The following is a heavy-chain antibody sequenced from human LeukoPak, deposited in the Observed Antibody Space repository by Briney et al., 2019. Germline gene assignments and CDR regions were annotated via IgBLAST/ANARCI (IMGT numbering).Heavy chain of an antibody. J-gene: IGHJ4*02. CDR1: GYTFTSYD. D-gene: IGHD2-2*02. Sequence: GASVKVSCKASGYTFTSYDINWVRQATGQGLEWMGRIIPILGIANYAQKFQGRVTITADKSTSTAYMELSSLRSEDTAVYYCARDPRGYCSSTSCYNFDYWGQGTLVTVSS. CDR3: ARDPRGYCSSTSCYNFDY. CDR2: IIPILGIA. V-gene: IGHV1-69*04.